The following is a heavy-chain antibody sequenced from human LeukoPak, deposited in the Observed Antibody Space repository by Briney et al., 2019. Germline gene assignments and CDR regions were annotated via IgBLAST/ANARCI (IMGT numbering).Heavy chain of an antibody. CDR2: IYPGDSDT. D-gene: IGHD1-26*01. CDR1: GYSFTSYW. J-gene: IGHJ4*02. CDR3: ARRRDLYSGSYYPFDY. Sequence: GESLKISCKGSGYSFTSYWIGWVRQMPGKGLEWMGIIYPGDSDTRYSPPFQGQVTISADKSISTAYLQWSSLKASDTAMYYCARRRDLYSGSYYPFDYWGQGTLVTVSS. V-gene: IGHV5-51*01.